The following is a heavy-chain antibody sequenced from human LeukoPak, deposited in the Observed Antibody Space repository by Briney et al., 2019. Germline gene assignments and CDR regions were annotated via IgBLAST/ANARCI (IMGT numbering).Heavy chain of an antibody. CDR1: GFTFGPYA. J-gene: IGHJ4*02. V-gene: IGHV3-48*03. Sequence: GGSLRLSCAASGFTFGPYAMSWVRQAPGKGLEWVSYISSSGSTIYYADSVKGRFTISRDNAKNSLYLQMNSLRAEDTAIYYCARGAATNLWPSDYWGQGTLVTVSS. D-gene: IGHD3-10*01. CDR2: ISSSGSTI. CDR3: ARGAATNLWPSDY.